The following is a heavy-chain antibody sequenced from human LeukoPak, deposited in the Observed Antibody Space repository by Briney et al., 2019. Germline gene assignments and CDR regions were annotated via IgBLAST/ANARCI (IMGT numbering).Heavy chain of an antibody. V-gene: IGHV1-24*01. CDR3: ATYRGRWLVLVGMDV. Sequence: GASVKVSCKVSGYTLTELSMHWVRQAPGKGLEWMGGFDPEEGERIYAHKVQGRVTMTEDTSTDTAYMELSSLRSEATVVYYCATYRGRWLVLVGMDVWGQGTTVTVPS. J-gene: IGHJ6*02. CDR2: FDPEEGER. CDR1: GYTLTELS. D-gene: IGHD6-19*01.